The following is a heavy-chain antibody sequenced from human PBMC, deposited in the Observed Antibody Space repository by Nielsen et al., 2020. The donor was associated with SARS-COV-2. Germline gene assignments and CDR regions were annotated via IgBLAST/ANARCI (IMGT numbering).Heavy chain of an antibody. CDR1: GFTFSSYW. J-gene: IGHJ6*02. Sequence: GGSLRLSCAASGFTFSSYWMHWVRQAPGKGLVWVSRINSDGSSTSYADSVKGRFTISRDNAKNTLYLQMNSLRAEDTAVYYCARVRRKVVVADGMDVWGQRTTVTVSS. CDR2: INSDGSST. D-gene: IGHD3-22*01. V-gene: IGHV3-74*01. CDR3: ARVRRKVVVADGMDV.